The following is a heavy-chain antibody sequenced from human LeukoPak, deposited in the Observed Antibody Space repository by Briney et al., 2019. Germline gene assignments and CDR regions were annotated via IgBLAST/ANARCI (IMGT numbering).Heavy chain of an antibody. CDR2: ISASGGNT. D-gene: IGHD6-13*01. Sequence: GGSLRLSCAASGFTFSSYSMNWVRQAPGKGLEWVSGISASGGNTYYADSVKGRFTIYRDNSKNTLYLQMNSLRAEDTAEYYCAKDTYSSSSVTLDYWGQGTLVTVSS. CDR3: AKDTYSSSSVTLDY. CDR1: GFTFSSYS. J-gene: IGHJ4*02. V-gene: IGHV3-23*01.